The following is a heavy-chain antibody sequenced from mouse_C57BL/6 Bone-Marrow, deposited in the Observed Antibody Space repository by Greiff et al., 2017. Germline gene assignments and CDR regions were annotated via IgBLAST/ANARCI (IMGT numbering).Heavy chain of an antibody. CDR2: IDPENGDT. CDR1: GFNIKDDY. V-gene: IGHV14-4*01. J-gene: IGHJ1*03. CDR3: TTVHYYGRSHWYFDV. D-gene: IGHD1-1*01. Sequence: VQLQQSGAELVRPGASVKLSCTASGFNIKDDYMHWVKQRPEQGLEWIGWIDPENGDTEYASKFQGKATITADTSSNTAYLQLSSLTSEDTAVYYCTTVHYYGRSHWYFDVWGTGTTVTVSS.